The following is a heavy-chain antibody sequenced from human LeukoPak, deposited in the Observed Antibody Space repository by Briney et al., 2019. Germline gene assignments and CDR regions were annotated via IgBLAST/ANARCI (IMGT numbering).Heavy chain of an antibody. CDR3: TTVQGN. CDR1: GFTFSAYA. Sequence: GGSMRLSCEASGFTFSAYAMTWVSQAPGKGLEWVGQIRSISDGGTTEYTAPVKGRFSISREDSKNTLYLQMNSLRTEDTAVYYCTTVQGNWGQGTLVTVSS. V-gene: IGHV3-15*05. J-gene: IGHJ1*01. CDR2: IRSISDGGTT.